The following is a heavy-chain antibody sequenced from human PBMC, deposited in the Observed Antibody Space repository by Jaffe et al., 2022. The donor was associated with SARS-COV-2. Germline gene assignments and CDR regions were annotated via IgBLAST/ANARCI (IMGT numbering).Heavy chain of an antibody. CDR3: ARVNWRENWFDP. CDR2: IYYSEST. D-gene: IGHD3-3*01. V-gene: IGHV4-59*02. Sequence: QVQLQESGPGLVKPSETLSLTCSVSGGSVSRFYWSWIRQAPGKGLEYIGYIYYSESTSYNPALKSRVSISVDTSKNQLSLRLSSVTAADTAIYFCARVNWRENWFDPWGQGTMVTVSS. CDR1: GGSVSRFY. J-gene: IGHJ5*02.